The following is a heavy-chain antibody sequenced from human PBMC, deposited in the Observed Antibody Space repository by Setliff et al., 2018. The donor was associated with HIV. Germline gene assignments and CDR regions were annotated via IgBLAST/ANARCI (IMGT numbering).Heavy chain of an antibody. Sequence: ASVKVSCKASGYTFTGYYIHWVRQAPGQGLEWMGWITPNTGGTNYAQKFQGRVTMTRDTSIGTAYMELSRLRSDDTAVYYCARVLQRNYYDSSGPGDYWGRGTLVTVSS. CDR2: ITPNTGGT. V-gene: IGHV1-2*02. CDR3: ARVLQRNYYDSSGPGDY. CDR1: GYTFTGYY. D-gene: IGHD3-22*01. J-gene: IGHJ4*02.